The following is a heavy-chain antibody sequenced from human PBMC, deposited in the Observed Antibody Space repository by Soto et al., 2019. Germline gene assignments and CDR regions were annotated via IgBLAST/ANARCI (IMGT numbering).Heavy chain of an antibody. CDR3: AKAGRYYDSSGSQRYFDY. V-gene: IGHV3-23*01. CDR1: GFTFSSYA. D-gene: IGHD3-22*01. Sequence: GGSLRLSCAASGFTFSSYAMSWVRQAPGKGLEWVSAISGSGGSTYYADSVKGRFTISRDNSKNTLYLQINSLRAEDTAVYYCAKAGRYYDSSGSQRYFDYWGQGTLVTVSS. CDR2: ISGSGGST. J-gene: IGHJ4*02.